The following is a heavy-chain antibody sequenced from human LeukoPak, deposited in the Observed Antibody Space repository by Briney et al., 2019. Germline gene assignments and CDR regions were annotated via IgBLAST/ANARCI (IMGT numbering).Heavy chain of an antibody. V-gene: IGHV4-38-2*02. CDR1: GYSISSGYF. CDR3: ATRKLGNDY. Sequence: SETLSLTCTVSGYSISSGYFWGWIRQPPGKGLEWIGSIYYSGIIYYNPSLKSRVTISFDTSKNQFSLQLSSVTAADTAVYYCATRKLGNDYWGQRTLVTVSS. J-gene: IGHJ4*02. D-gene: IGHD7-27*01. CDR2: IYYSGII.